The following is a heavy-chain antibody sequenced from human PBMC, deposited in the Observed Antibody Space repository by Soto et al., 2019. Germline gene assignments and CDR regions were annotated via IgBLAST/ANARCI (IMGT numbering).Heavy chain of an antibody. CDR3: AKIEMGWFAH. CDR1: GCSFFSYA. D-gene: IGHD2-8*01. V-gene: IGHV3-23*01. J-gene: IGHJ5*02. Sequence: GGSLRRSCTVAGCSFFSYAISWVRQAPGKGLEWVSTISGSGGHTYYADSVKGRFVVSRDNDKNTVYLHMSSLTGEDTAVYFCAKIEMGWFAHWGQGTQVTVSS. CDR2: ISGSGGHT.